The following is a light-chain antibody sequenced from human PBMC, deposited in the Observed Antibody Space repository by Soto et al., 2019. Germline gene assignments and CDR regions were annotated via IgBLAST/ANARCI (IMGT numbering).Light chain of an antibody. CDR3: LRYETYWT. Sequence: DIQMTQSPSTLSASIGDRVTITCRASQTISDWLAWLQQKPGKAPKLLIYKASTLESGVPSRFSGSGFGTEFTLTISSLQPDDSASYYCLRYETYWTFGQGTKVDIK. V-gene: IGKV1-5*03. J-gene: IGKJ1*01. CDR1: QTISDW. CDR2: KAS.